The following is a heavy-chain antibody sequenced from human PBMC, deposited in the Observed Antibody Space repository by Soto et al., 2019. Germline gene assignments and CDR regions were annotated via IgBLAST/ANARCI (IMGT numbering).Heavy chain of an antibody. J-gene: IGHJ3*02. V-gene: IGHV1-18*04. Sequence: ASVNVSCKSSGYTFTSYRISWVRQAPGQGLEWMGWISAYNGNTNYAQKLQGRVTMTTDTSTSTAYMELRSLRSDDTAVYYCARLRLLEWLPGAFDIWGQGTMVTVSS. CDR1: GYTFTSYR. CDR3: ARLRLLEWLPGAFDI. D-gene: IGHD3-3*01. CDR2: ISAYNGNT.